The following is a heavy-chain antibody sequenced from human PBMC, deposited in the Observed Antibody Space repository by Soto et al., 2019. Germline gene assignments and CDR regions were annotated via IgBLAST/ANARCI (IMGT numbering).Heavy chain of an antibody. J-gene: IGHJ6*03. CDR1: GFTFSSYS. Sequence: GGSLRLSCAASGFTFSSYSMNWVRQAPGKGLEWVSSISSSSSYIYYADSVKGRFTISRDNAKNSLYLQMNGLRAEDTAVYFCARVLWFPGDYYYYMDVWGKGTTVTVSS. CDR3: ARVLWFPGDYYYYMDV. D-gene: IGHD3-10*01. CDR2: ISSSSSYI. V-gene: IGHV3-21*01.